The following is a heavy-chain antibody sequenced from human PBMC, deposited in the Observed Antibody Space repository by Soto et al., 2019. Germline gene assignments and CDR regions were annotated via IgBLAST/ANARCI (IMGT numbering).Heavy chain of an antibody. CDR2: FDPEDGET. D-gene: IGHD2-2*01. J-gene: IGHJ6*03. Sequence: VASVKVSCKVSGYTLTELSMHWVRQAPGKGLEWMGGFDPEDGETIYAQKFRGRVTMTEDTSTDTAYMELSSLRSEDTAVYYCATRDIVVVPAAPIVLENYYYMDVWGKGTTVTVSS. V-gene: IGHV1-24*01. CDR3: ATRDIVVVPAAPIVLENYYYMDV. CDR1: GYTLTELS.